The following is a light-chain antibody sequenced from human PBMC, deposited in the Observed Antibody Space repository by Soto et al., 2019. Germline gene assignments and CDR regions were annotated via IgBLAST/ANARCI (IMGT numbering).Light chain of an antibody. CDR1: SSDVGGYNY. J-gene: IGLJ1*01. Sequence: QSALTQPASVSGSPGQSITISCTGTSSDVGGYNYVSWYQHHPGKAPKLIIYDVSNRPSGVSIRFSASKSDNTASLTISGLQPEDDVDYHCSSYTTSNTRQIVFGTGTKVTVL. CDR3: SSYTTSNTRQIV. CDR2: DVS. V-gene: IGLV2-14*03.